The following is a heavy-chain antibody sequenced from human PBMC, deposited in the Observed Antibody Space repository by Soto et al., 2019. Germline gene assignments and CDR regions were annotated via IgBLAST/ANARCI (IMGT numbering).Heavy chain of an antibody. Sequence: GGSLRLSCAASGFTFSTYGMSWVRQAPGKGLEWVSGISGSGGGTYYADSVKGRFTISRDNSKNTLYLQMNSLRAEDTAVYYCAKGARVGATKTYYYGMDVWGQGTTVTRLL. V-gene: IGHV3-23*01. CDR1: GFTFSTYG. D-gene: IGHD1-26*01. CDR3: AKGARVGATKTYYYGMDV. CDR2: ISGSGGGT. J-gene: IGHJ6*02.